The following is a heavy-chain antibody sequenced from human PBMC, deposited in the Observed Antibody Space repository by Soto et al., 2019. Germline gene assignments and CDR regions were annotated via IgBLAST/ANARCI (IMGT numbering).Heavy chain of an antibody. D-gene: IGHD6-13*01. CDR2: ISGSGGST. V-gene: IGHV3-23*01. CDR3: AKDQGSSWYEIDY. CDR1: GFTFSNYA. J-gene: IGHJ4*02. Sequence: HPGGSLRLSCAASGFTFSNYAVTWVRKASGKGLEWVSTISGSGGSTYYADSVKGRFTISRDNSKNTLYLQMNSLRAEDTAVYYCAKDQGSSWYEIDYWGQGTLVTVSS.